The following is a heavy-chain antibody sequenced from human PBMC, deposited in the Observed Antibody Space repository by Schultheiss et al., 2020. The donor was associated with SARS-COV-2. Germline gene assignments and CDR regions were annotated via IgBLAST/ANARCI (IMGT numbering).Heavy chain of an antibody. CDR1: GGSISSYN. Sequence: SQTLSLTCSVSGGSISSYNWSWIRQPPGKGLEWIGYTYYSGSTNYNPSLKSRVTISVDTSKNQFSLKLSSVTAADTAVYYCAREGADRTRSFDYWGQGTLVTVSS. CDR2: TYYSGST. V-gene: IGHV4-59*01. J-gene: IGHJ4*02. CDR3: AREGADRTRSFDY.